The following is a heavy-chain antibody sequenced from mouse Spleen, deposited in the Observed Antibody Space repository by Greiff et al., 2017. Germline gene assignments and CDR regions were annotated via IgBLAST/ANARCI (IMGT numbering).Heavy chain of an antibody. CDR1: GYTFTDYE. CDR2: IDPETGGT. D-gene: IGHD1-1*01. CDR3: TSNYGSRNYYAMDY. Sequence: VKLMESGAELVRPGASVTLSCKASGYTFTDYEMHWVKQTPVHGLEWIGAIDPETGGTAYNQKFKGKAILTADKSSSTAYMELRSLTSEDSAVYYCTSNYGSRNYYAMDYWGQGTSVTVSS. J-gene: IGHJ4*01. V-gene: IGHV1-15*01.